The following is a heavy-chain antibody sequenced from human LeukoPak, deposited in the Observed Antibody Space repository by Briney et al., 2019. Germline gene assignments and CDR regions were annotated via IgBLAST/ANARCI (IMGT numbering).Heavy chain of an antibody. V-gene: IGHV3-7*03. CDR3: ARDYTGYFP. Sequence: QAGGSLRLSCEASGFTFSSYWMSWVRQAPGKGPEWVANIKTDGSEKYYVDSVKGRFTISRDNAKNSLYLQMNSLRAEDTAVDYCARDYTGYFPWGQGTLVIVSS. CDR2: IKTDGSEK. CDR1: GFTFSSYW. D-gene: IGHD3-9*01. J-gene: IGHJ5*02.